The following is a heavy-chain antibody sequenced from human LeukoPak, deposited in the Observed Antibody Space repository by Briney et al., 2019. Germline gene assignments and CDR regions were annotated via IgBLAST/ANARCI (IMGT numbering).Heavy chain of an antibody. Sequence: GGTLRLSCAASGFTFSSYGMSWVRQAPGKGLEWVSAISGSGGSTYYADSMKGRFTISRDNSKNTLYLQMNSLRAEDTAVYYCAKDGERYSGSYYFDYWGQGTLVTVSS. CDR1: GFTFSSYG. CDR3: AKDGERYSGSYYFDY. J-gene: IGHJ4*02. V-gene: IGHV3-23*01. CDR2: ISGSGGST. D-gene: IGHD1-26*01.